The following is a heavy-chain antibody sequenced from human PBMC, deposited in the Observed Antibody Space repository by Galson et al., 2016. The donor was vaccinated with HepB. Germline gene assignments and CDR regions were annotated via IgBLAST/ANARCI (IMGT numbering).Heavy chain of an antibody. CDR2: INTNTGNP. Sequence: SCKASGYTLTTYAMNWVRQAPGQGLEWMGWINTNTGNPTYARGFTGRLVFSLDTSVSTAYLQISSLKAEDTAVYYCARSLSLRSSWYRWFDPWGQGTLVTVSS. J-gene: IGHJ5*02. CDR1: GYTLTTYA. CDR3: ARSLSLRSSWYRWFDP. D-gene: IGHD6-13*01. V-gene: IGHV7-4-1*02.